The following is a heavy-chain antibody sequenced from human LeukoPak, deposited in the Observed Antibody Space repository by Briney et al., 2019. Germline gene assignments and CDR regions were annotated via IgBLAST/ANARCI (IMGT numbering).Heavy chain of an antibody. Sequence: SQTLSLTCTVSGGSISSGSYYWSWIRQPAGKGLEWIGRIYTSGNTNYNPSLKSRVTISVDTSKNQFSLKLSSVTAADTAVYYCARASGWYGDYFDSWGQGTLVSVSS. V-gene: IGHV4-61*02. D-gene: IGHD6-19*01. J-gene: IGHJ4*02. CDR1: GGSISSGSYY. CDR3: ARASGWYGDYFDS. CDR2: IYTSGNT.